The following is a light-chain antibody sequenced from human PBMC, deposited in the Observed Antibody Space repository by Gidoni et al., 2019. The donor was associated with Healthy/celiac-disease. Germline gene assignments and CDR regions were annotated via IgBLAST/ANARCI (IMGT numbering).Light chain of an antibody. J-gene: IGKJ2*01. CDR2: LGS. CDR1: QSLLHSNGYNY. Sequence: DIVMTQSPLSLPVTPGEPASISCRSSQSLLHSNGYNYLDWYLQKPGQSPQLLIYLGSNRASGVPDRFSGSGSGTDFTLKISRVEAEDVGVYYCMQALQTPRPRDHQYTFGQGTKLEIK. CDR3: MQALQTPRPRDHQYT. V-gene: IGKV2-28*01.